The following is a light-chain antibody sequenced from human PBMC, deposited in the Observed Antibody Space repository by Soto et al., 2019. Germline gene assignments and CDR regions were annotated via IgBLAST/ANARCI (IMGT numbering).Light chain of an antibody. V-gene: IGKV3D-20*01. J-gene: IGKJ4*01. Sequence: IVLTQSPATLSLSPGERATLYCGASQSVSTNYVAWYQQKPGLATRLLIYDASRRATGISDRFSGSGSGTDFTLTISRLEPEDCALYYCQQYVSSPSFGVGTKVEIK. CDR1: QSVSTNY. CDR2: DAS. CDR3: QQYVSSPS.